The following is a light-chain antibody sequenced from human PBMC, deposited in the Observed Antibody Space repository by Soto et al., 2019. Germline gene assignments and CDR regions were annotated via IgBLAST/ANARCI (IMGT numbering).Light chain of an antibody. Sequence: AIRMTQSPSSLSASTGDRITITCRASQDISNYLVWYQQIPGKAPKVLIHAASTLQSGVSSRFSGSGSGTDFTLTINVLQSEDFATYYCQPYYRYPWTFGQGTKV. CDR3: QPYYRYPWT. CDR2: AAS. CDR1: QDISNY. V-gene: IGKV1-8*01. J-gene: IGKJ1*01.